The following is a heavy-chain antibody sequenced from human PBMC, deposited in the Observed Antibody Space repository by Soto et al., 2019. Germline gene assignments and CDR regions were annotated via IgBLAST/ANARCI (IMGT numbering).Heavy chain of an antibody. CDR1: GVSISGSSYY. CDR2: IYYSGQT. Sequence: SETLSLTCSISGVSISGSSYYWGWIRQPPGKGLEWIGSIYYSGQTYYNPSLKSRVTISVDRSKNQFSLNLTSVTATDTAFYYCARHGSSWGQGTLVTVSS. CDR3: ARHGSS. V-gene: IGHV4-39*01. J-gene: IGHJ5*02.